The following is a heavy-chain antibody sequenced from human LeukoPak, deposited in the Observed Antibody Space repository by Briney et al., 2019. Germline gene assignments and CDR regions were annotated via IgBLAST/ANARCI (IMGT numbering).Heavy chain of an antibody. D-gene: IGHD2-2*01. Sequence: SETLSLTCTVCGGSISNYYWSWIRQPPGKGLEWIGNVYTSGSTNYNPSLKSRVTISADTSKNQFTLRLSSVTAADTAVYYCARRRRGCTSNDCYDNWFDPWGQGTLVTVSS. J-gene: IGHJ5*02. CDR2: VYTSGST. CDR3: ARRRRGCTSNDCYDNWFDP. V-gene: IGHV4-4*09. CDR1: GGSISNYY.